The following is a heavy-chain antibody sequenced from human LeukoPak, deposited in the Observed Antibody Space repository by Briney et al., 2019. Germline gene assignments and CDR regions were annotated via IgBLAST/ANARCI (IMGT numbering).Heavy chain of an antibody. CDR3: ARGRLLRRWFGELDNWFDP. J-gene: IGHJ5*02. Sequence: ASVKVSCKASGYTFTSYGISWVRQAPGQGLEWMGWISAYNGNTNYAQKLQGRVSMTTDTSTSTAYMELRSLRSDDTAVYYCARGRLLRRWFGELDNWFDPWGQGTLVTVSS. CDR1: GYTFTSYG. CDR2: ISAYNGNT. D-gene: IGHD3-10*01. V-gene: IGHV1-18*01.